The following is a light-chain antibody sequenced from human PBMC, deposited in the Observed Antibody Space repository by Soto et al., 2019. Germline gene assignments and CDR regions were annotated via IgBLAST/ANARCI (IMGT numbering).Light chain of an antibody. CDR1: SSDVESYNV. J-gene: IGLJ3*02. Sequence: QSALTQPASVSGSPGQSLTISCTGTSSDVESYNVVSWYQQLPGKAPKLMIYEDNKRPSGVSDRFSGSKSGNTASLTISGLQAEDEADYYCCSHGGSPPWVFGGGTQLTVL. CDR3: CSHGGSPPWV. V-gene: IGLV2-23*01. CDR2: EDN.